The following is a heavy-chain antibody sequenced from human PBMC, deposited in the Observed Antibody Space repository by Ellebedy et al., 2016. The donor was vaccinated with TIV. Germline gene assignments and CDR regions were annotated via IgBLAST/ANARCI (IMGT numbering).Heavy chain of an antibody. J-gene: IGHJ3*02. Sequence: GGSLRLSXAASGFTFSSSAMSWVRQAPGKGLEWVSGISNNGGATNYADSVKGRFTISRDNSKTTLYLQMHSLRAEDTAVYYCARGVWGAFDIWGQGTVVTVSS. V-gene: IGHV3-23*01. CDR2: ISNNGGAT. CDR1: GFTFSSSA. D-gene: IGHD3-16*01. CDR3: ARGVWGAFDI.